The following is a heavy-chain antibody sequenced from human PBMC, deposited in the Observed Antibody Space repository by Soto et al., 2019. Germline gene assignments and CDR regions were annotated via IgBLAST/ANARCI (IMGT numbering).Heavy chain of an antibody. Sequence: QVQLQESGPGLVKPSETLSLTCTVSGDSISISSHYWAWIRQPPGKGLEWIANIYYSGSTYYNPSLKSRLTISLDTSKNQFSLSLSCVTAADTAVYYCARITILGVLTYYMDVWGKGTTVTVSS. J-gene: IGHJ6*03. V-gene: IGHV4-39*01. CDR1: GDSISISSHY. CDR2: IYYSGST. CDR3: ARITILGVLTYYMDV. D-gene: IGHD3-3*01.